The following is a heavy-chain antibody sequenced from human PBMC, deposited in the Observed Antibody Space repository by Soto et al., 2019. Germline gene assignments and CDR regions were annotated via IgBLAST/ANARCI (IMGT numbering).Heavy chain of an antibody. J-gene: IGHJ4*02. CDR3: ARDDIVVVVAAIDY. Sequence: ASVKVSCKVSGYTLTELSMHWVRQAPGKGLEWMAAFDREDGETIYAQKFQGRVTMTEDTSTDTAYMEVSGLRSEDTAVYYCARDDIVVVVAAIDYWGQGTLVTVSS. V-gene: IGHV1-24*01. D-gene: IGHD2-15*01. CDR1: GYTLTELS. CDR2: FDREDGET.